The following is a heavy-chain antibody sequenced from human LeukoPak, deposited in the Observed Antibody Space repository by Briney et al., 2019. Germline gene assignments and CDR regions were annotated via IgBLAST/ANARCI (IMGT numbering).Heavy chain of an antibody. Sequence: SETLSLTCTVSGGSISSSSYYWGWIRQPPGKGLEWIGSIYYSGSTYYNPSLKSRVTISVDTSKNQFSLKLSSVTAADTAVYYCAREVDGFVVVTAIPEYYFDYWGQGTLVTVSS. CDR3: AREVDGFVVVTAIPEYYFDY. CDR1: GGSISSSSYY. D-gene: IGHD2-21*02. CDR2: IYYSGST. J-gene: IGHJ4*02. V-gene: IGHV4-39*02.